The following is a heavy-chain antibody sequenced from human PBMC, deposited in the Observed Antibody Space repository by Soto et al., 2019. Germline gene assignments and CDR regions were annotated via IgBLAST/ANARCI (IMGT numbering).Heavy chain of an antibody. CDR2: INHSGST. J-gene: IGHJ6*02. CDR3: ARGGSRITMVRGVIGGMDV. D-gene: IGHD3-10*01. V-gene: IGHV4-34*01. CDR1: GGSFSGYY. Sequence: SETLSLTCAVYGGSFSGYYWSWIRQPPGKGLEWIGEINHSGSTNYNPSLKSRVTISVDTSKNQFSLKLSSVTAADTAVYYCARGGSRITMVRGVIGGMDVWGQGTTVTVSS.